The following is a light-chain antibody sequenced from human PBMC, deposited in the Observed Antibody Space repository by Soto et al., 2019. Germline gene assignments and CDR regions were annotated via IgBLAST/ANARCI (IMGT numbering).Light chain of an antibody. CDR2: GSS. V-gene: IGKV3-20*01. J-gene: IGKJ1*01. CDR1: QSVSSSY. CDR3: QQYGSSRT. Sequence: EIVLTQSPGTLSLSPGERATLSCRASQSVSSSYLAWHQQKPDQPHRLLIYGSSRKATVIPDRFSGSGSGTYFTLTISRLEPEDFAVYYCQQYGSSRTFGQGTKVEIK.